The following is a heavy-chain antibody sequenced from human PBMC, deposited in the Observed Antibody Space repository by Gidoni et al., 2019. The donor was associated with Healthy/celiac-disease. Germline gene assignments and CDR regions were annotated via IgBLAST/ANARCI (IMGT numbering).Heavy chain of an antibody. CDR1: GYTFTGYY. V-gene: IGHV1-2*06. CDR2: INPNSGGT. D-gene: IGHD1-26*01. Sequence: QVQLVQSGAEVKKPGASVKVSCKASGYTFTGYYMHWVRQAPGNGLEWMGRINPNSGGTNYAQKFQGRVTMTRDTSISTAYMELSRLRSDDTAVYYCARDLATTKRNIVGATNEGDIYYYYYYGMDVWGQGTTVTVSS. J-gene: IGHJ6*02. CDR3: ARDLATTKRNIVGATNEGDIYYYYYYGMDV.